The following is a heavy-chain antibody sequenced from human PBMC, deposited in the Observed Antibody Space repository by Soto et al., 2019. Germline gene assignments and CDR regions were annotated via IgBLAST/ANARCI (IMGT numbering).Heavy chain of an antibody. Sequence: GGSLRLSCAASGFTISSNAMYWVRQAPWKGLEWVSGISDRGDTTHYADSVKGRFTISRDTSKNTLYLQLNALRADDTAVYYCAKDKPGTTSFDYWGQGTLVTVSS. CDR1: GFTISSNA. CDR2: ISDRGDTT. CDR3: AKDKPGTTSFDY. V-gene: IGHV3-23*01. D-gene: IGHD1-1*01. J-gene: IGHJ4*02.